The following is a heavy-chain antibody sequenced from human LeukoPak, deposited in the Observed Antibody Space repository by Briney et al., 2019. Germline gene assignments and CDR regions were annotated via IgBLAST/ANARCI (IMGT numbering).Heavy chain of an antibody. V-gene: IGHV1-2*02. Sequence: ASVKVSCKASGYTFTGYYMHWVRLAPGQGLEWMGWINPNSGGTNYAQKFQGRVTMTRDTSISTDYMELSRLRSDDTAVYYCARQSCGGGSCFFDYWGQGTLVTVSS. CDR1: GYTFTGYY. CDR2: INPNSGGT. CDR3: ARQSCGGGSCFFDY. J-gene: IGHJ4*02. D-gene: IGHD2-15*01.